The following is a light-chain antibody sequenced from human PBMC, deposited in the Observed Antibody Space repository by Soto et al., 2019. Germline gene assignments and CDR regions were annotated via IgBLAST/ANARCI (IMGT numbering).Light chain of an antibody. Sequence: DIQMTQSPSTLSASVGDRVTITCRASQTIFNWLAWYQRKPGRAPNLLIYDASSLQSGVPSTFSGSGSGTESTLTISSLQPEDFATYYCLQYNSYPFTFGQGTRLEIK. CDR1: QTIFNW. V-gene: IGKV1-5*01. J-gene: IGKJ5*01. CDR2: DAS. CDR3: LQYNSYPFT.